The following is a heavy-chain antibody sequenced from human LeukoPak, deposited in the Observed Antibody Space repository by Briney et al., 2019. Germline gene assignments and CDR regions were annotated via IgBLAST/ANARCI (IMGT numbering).Heavy chain of an antibody. CDR1: GYSFTSSW. Sequence: GESLKISCKGSGYSFTSSWIGWVRQMPGKGLEWMGIIYPGDSDTTYSPSFQGQVTISADKSISTAYLQWSSLKASDTAMYYCARDRIAYYDKGGFDPWGQGTLVTVSS. CDR2: IYPGDSDT. D-gene: IGHD3-22*01. V-gene: IGHV5-51*01. CDR3: ARDRIAYYDKGGFDP. J-gene: IGHJ5*02.